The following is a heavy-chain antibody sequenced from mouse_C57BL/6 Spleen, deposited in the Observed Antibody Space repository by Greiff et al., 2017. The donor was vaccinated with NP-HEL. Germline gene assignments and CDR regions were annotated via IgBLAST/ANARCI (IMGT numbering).Heavy chain of an antibody. D-gene: IGHD2-3*01. CDR2: IDPSDSET. J-gene: IGHJ4*01. V-gene: IGHV1-52*01. Sequence: VQLQQSGAELVRPGSSVKLSCKASGYTFTSYWMHWVKQRPIQGLEWIGNIDPSDSETHYNQKFKDKATLTVDKSSSTAYRQLSSLTSVDSAVYYWARGVDGYYGGAMDYWGQGTSVTVSS. CDR3: ARGVDGYYGGAMDY. CDR1: GYTFTSYW.